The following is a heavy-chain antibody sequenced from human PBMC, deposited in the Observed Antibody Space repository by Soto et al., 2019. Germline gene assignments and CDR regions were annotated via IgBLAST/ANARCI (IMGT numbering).Heavy chain of an antibody. Sequence: QVQLVQSGAEVKKPGASVKVSCKAPRYIFTAYFIHWVRQAPGQGLEWMGWINPNNGATHYGLSFQGRVTMTRDTSISTAYMELSSLRADDTAVYYCASHDPGARFDPWGQGTLGIVSS. D-gene: IGHD1-1*01. CDR3: ASHDPGARFDP. CDR2: INPNNGAT. V-gene: IGHV1-2*02. CDR1: RYIFTAYF. J-gene: IGHJ5*02.